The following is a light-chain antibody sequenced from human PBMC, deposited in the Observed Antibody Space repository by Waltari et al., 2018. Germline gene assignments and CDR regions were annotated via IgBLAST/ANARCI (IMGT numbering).Light chain of an antibody. J-gene: IGKJ1*01. Sequence: ESVMTQSPDILSASPGETVTLSCRASQSSSTNVAWYQHKPGQAPRLLIYNGATRHTGIPATFSGSGSGTEFTLTISSLQPEDFAVYFCQQYDDWPATFGQGTKVDI. CDR1: QSSSTN. CDR3: QQYDDWPAT. V-gene: IGKV3-15*01. CDR2: NGA.